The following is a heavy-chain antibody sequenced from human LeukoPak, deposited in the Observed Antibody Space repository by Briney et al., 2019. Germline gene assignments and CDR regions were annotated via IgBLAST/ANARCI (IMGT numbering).Heavy chain of an antibody. D-gene: IGHD2-2*01. Sequence: TLSLTCTVSGGSISSGDYYWSWIRQPPGKGLEWIGYIYYSGSTYYNPSLKSRVTISVDTSKNQFSLKLSSVTAADTAVYYCARGIVVVPAAGSDAFDIWGQGTMVTVSS. CDR1: GGSISSGDYY. J-gene: IGHJ3*02. CDR2: IYYSGST. CDR3: ARGIVVVPAAGSDAFDI. V-gene: IGHV4-30-4*08.